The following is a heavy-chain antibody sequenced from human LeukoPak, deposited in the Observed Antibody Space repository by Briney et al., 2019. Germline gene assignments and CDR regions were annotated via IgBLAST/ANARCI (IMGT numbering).Heavy chain of an antibody. CDR3: ARGTTSIALRGAYYFDC. V-gene: IGHV3-11*06. J-gene: IGHJ4*03. CDR2: ISSSSSYT. D-gene: IGHD1-1*01. CDR1: GFTFSDYY. Sequence: GGSLRLSCAASGFTFSDYYMSWIRQAPGKGLEWVSYISSSSSYTNYADSVKGRFTISRDNAKNSLYLQMNSLRAEDTAVFDFARGTTSIALRGAYYFDCLGQGDQVNVSS.